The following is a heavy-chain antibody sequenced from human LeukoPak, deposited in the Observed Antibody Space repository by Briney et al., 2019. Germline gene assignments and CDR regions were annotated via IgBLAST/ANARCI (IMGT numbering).Heavy chain of an antibody. CDR3: AKRYYDFWSGYSAFDY. V-gene: IGHV3-23*01. J-gene: IGHJ4*02. D-gene: IGHD3-3*01. CDR1: GFTFSSYA. Sequence: GGSLRLSCAASGFTFSSYAMSWVRQAPGKGLKWVSAISGSGGSTYYADSVKGRFTISRDNSKNTLYLQMNSLRAEDTAVYYCAKRYYDFWSGYSAFDYWGQGTLVTVSS. CDR2: ISGSGGST.